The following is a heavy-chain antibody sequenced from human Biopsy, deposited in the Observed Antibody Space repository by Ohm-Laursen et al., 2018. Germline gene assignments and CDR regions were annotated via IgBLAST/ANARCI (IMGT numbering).Heavy chain of an antibody. V-gene: IGHV3-72*01. CDR3: ARAGRYCSGGGCYSWFDS. Sequence: SLRLSCAASGFSFSDNYMDWVRQAPGKGLEWVGRIRDKANSYTTDYAASGEGRFTISRDDSKNSLYLQMNSLKTEDTALYYCARAGRYCSGGGCYSWFDSWGQGTLVTVSS. CDR2: IRDKANSYTT. J-gene: IGHJ5*01. CDR1: GFSFSDNY. D-gene: IGHD2-15*01.